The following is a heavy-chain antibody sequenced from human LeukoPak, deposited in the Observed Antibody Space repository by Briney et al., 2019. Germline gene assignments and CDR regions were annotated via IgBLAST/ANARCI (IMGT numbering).Heavy chain of an antibody. Sequence: ASVKVSCTASGYTFASYYMRWVRQAPGQGLEWMGIINPSGGSTTYAQKSQGRVTMTRDTSTSTVYVELSSLRSEDTAVYYCARDSTPTYYSGTYYFEYWGQGTLVTVSS. CDR1: GYTFASYY. CDR2: INPSGGST. V-gene: IGHV1-46*01. J-gene: IGHJ4*02. D-gene: IGHD1-26*01. CDR3: ARDSTPTYYSGTYYFEY.